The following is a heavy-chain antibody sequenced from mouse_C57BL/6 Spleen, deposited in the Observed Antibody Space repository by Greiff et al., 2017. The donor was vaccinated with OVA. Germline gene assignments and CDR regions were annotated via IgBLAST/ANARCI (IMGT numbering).Heavy chain of an antibody. J-gene: IGHJ1*03. D-gene: IGHD1-1*01. V-gene: IGHV14-3*01. CDR3: DSYYGSSYEGYFDV. Sequence: VQLQQSVAELVRPGASVKLSCTASGFNIKNTYMHWVKQRPEQGLEWIGRIDPANGNTKYAPKFQGKATITADTSSNTAYLQRSSLTSEDTAIYYCDSYYGSSYEGYFDVWGTGTTVTVSS. CDR2: IDPANGNT. CDR1: GFNIKNTY.